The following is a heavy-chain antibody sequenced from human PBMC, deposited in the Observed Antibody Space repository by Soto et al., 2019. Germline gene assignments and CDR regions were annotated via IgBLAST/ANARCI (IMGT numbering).Heavy chain of an antibody. CDR1: GFTFSDDG. CDR3: AKDPVGVDWYFDS. D-gene: IGHD3-16*01. V-gene: IGHV3-30*18. J-gene: IGHJ2*01. CDR2: ISYDGSKK. Sequence: QVQLVKSGGGVVQPGRSLRLSCAASGFTFSDDGMHWVRQAPGKGLEWVALISYDGSKKYYADSVKGRFTISRDNSKNTLFLQVDSLRAEDTAVYYCAKDPVGVDWYFDSWGRGTLVTVSS.